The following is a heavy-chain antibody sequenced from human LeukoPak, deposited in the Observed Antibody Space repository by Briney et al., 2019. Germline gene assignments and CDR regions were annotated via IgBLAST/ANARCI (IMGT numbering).Heavy chain of an antibody. Sequence: GGSLRLSCIASGFTFNKYGMHWVRQAPGKGLEWVAVRSDDGSAQHYADSVRGRFTISRDNSKNTLSLQMNSLRPEDTAMYFCAKDRDPYSSGTWDSWGQGTLVIVSS. D-gene: IGHD3-22*01. CDR1: GFTFNKYG. CDR3: AKDRDPYSSGTWDS. V-gene: IGHV3-30*18. CDR2: RSDDGSAQ. J-gene: IGHJ1*01.